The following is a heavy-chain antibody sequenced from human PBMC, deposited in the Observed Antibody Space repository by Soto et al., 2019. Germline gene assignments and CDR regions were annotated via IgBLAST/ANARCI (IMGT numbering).Heavy chain of an antibody. CDR3: ARNWGIFDY. V-gene: IGHV3-23*01. CDR1: GFTFSTSA. D-gene: IGHD7-27*01. CDR2: ISGSGGGK. J-gene: IGHJ4*02. Sequence: GGSLRLSCEASGFTFSTSAMSWVRQAPGKGLEWVSTISGSGGGKYYADSVNGRFTISGDNSKNTLFLQMNSLRAEDTALYYWARNWGIFDYWGQGTLVTVSS.